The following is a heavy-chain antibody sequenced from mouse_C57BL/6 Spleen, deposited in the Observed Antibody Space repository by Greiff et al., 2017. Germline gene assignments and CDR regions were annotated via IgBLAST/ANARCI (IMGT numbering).Heavy chain of an antibody. CDR2: IHPNSGST. D-gene: IGHD1-1*01. CDR1: GYTFTSYW. J-gene: IGHJ1*03. Sequence: VQLQESGAELVKPGASVKLSCKASGYTFTSYWMHWVKQRPGQGLEWIGMIHPNSGSTNYNEKFKSKATLTVDKSSSTAYMQLSSLTSEDSAVYYCARWDYGSTYWYFDVWGTGTTVTVSS. CDR3: ARWDYGSTYWYFDV. V-gene: IGHV1-64*01.